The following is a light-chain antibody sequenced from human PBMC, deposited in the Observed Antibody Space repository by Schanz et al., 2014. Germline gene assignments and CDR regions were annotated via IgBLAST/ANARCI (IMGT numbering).Light chain of an antibody. CDR1: HSITTY. CDR3: QQYNSYSWT. Sequence: DIQVTQSPSSLSASVGDRVTITCRTSHSITTYLNWYQHKPGKAPKLLIYAASSLQSGVPSRFSGSGSGTYFTLTISSLQTDDFATYHCQQYNSYSWTFGQGTKVEIK. CDR2: AAS. J-gene: IGKJ1*01. V-gene: IGKV1-39*01.